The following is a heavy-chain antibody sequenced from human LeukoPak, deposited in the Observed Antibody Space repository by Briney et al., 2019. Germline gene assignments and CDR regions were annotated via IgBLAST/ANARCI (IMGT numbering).Heavy chain of an antibody. V-gene: IGHV1-2*02. CDR2: ISPNSGAT. CDR3: ARFSVGGRYYFGY. D-gene: IGHD4-23*01. J-gene: IGHJ4*01. CDR1: GYTFTAYY. Sequence: ASVKVSCKAYGYTFTAYYLHWVRQAPGQGLEWMGWISPNSGATKYAQKFQDRVTMTRDTSINTAYMELSRRRSDDTAVYYCARFSVGGRYYFGYWGRGTLGTVSS.